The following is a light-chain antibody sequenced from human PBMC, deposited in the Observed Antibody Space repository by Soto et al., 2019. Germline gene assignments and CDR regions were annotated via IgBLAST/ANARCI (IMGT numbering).Light chain of an antibody. Sequence: DIVLTQSPDILSLSPGERATLSCRASQNVRTFLAWYQQKHGQAPRLLIPDASYRATGIPPRFSGSVSGTDFTLTISSLEPEDFAVYYCLQRSNWPLTFAGGTKVEI. V-gene: IGKV3-11*01. CDR2: DAS. J-gene: IGKJ4*01. CDR1: QNVRTF. CDR3: LQRSNWPLT.